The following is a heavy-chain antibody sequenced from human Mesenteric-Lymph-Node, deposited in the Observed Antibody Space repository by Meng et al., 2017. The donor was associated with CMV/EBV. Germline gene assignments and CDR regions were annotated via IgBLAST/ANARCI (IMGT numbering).Heavy chain of an antibody. CDR3: ARVSHFGDYADS. D-gene: IGHD4-17*01. J-gene: IGHJ4*02. V-gene: IGHV4-59*01. CDR2: IYHTGSA. CDR1: GGSIGDYY. Sequence: GSLRLSCSVSGGSIGDYYWGWIRQPPGKGLEWIGYIYHTGSANYNPSLMGRVSISIDTSTKRFSLNLNSVTAADTAVYFCARVSHFGDYADSWGQGTLVTVSS.